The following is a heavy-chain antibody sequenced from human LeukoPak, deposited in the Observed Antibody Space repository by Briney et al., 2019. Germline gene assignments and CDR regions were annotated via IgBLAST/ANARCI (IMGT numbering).Heavy chain of an antibody. CDR3: AKGSGSGSYYPYYYYYMDV. CDR2: IRYDGSNK. J-gene: IGHJ6*03. Sequence: GGSLRLSCAASGFTFSSYGMHWARQAPGKGLEWVAFIRYDGSNKYYADSVKGRFTISRDNSKNTLYLQMNSLRAEDTAVYYCAKGSGSGSYYPYYYYYMDVWGKGTTVTISS. D-gene: IGHD3-10*01. CDR1: GFTFSSYG. V-gene: IGHV3-30*02.